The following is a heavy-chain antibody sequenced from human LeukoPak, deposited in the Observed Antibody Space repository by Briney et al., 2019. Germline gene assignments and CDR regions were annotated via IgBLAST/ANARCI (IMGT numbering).Heavy chain of an antibody. V-gene: IGHV1-69*13. CDR1: AGTCISYA. D-gene: IGHD2-21*02. Sequence: ASVKISSNTSAGTCISYAFSWVRQAPGQGLEWMGGISPIFGTAKYAQKLQGRVTITADESTSTAYMALSSLRSEETAVYYCARSTQNCGGDCPVDYWGQGTLVTVSS. J-gene: IGHJ4*02. CDR3: ARSTQNCGGDCPVDY. CDR2: ISPIFGTA.